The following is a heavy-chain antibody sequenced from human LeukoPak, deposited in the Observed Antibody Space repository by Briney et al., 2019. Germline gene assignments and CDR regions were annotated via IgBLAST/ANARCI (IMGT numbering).Heavy chain of an antibody. Sequence: PSETLSLTCAVSGYSISSGYYWGWIRQPPGKGLEWIGSIYHSGSTYYNPSLKSRVTISVDTSKNQFSLKLSSVTAADTAVYYCARQWLPRADAFDIWGQGTMATVSS. V-gene: IGHV4-38-2*01. J-gene: IGHJ3*02. CDR3: ARQWLPRADAFDI. CDR2: IYHSGST. D-gene: IGHD6-19*01. CDR1: GYSISSGYY.